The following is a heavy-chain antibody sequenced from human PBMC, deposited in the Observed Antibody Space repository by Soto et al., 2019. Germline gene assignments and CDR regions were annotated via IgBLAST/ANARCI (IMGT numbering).Heavy chain of an antibody. CDR3: ARDDLAAAGKGGMDV. D-gene: IGHD6-13*01. V-gene: IGHV4-30-4*01. CDR2: IYYSGST. Sequence: QVQLQESGPGLVKPSQTLSLACTVSGGSISSGDYYWSWIRQPPGKGLEWIGYIYYSGSTYYNPSLKSRVTISVVTSKNQFSLKLSSVTAADTAVYYCARDDLAAAGKGGMDVWGQGTTVTVSS. CDR1: GGSISSGDYY. J-gene: IGHJ6*02.